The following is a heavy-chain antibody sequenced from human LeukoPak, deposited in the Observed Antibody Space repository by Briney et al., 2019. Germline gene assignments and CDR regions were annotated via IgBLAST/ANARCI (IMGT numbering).Heavy chain of an antibody. J-gene: IGHJ4*02. V-gene: IGHV1-2*02. CDR3: ARVSLTIFGVVISYFDY. CDR1: GYTFTSYD. Sequence: ASVKVSCKASGYTFTSYDINWVRQATGQGLEWMGWINPNSGGTNYAQKFQGRVTMTRDTSISTAYMELSRLRSDDTAVYYCARVSLTIFGVVISYFDYWGQGTLVTVSS. D-gene: IGHD3-3*01. CDR2: INPNSGGT.